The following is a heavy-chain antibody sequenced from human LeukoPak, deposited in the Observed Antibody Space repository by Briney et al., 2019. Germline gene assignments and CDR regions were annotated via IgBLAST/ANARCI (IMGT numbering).Heavy chain of an antibody. V-gene: IGHV4-38-2*01. CDR1: GGSFSGYY. Sequence: SETLSLTCAVYGGSFSGYYWGWIRQPPGKGLEWIGSIYHSGSTYYNPSLKSRVTISVDTSKNQFSLKLSSVTAADTAVYYCASYCGGDCYTPIYYYYYMDVWGKGTTVTVSS. J-gene: IGHJ6*03. D-gene: IGHD2-21*02. CDR2: IYHSGST. CDR3: ASYCGGDCYTPIYYYYYMDV.